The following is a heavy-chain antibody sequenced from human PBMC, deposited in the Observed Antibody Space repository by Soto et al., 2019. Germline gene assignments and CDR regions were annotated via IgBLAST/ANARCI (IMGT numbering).Heavy chain of an antibody. V-gene: IGHV4-34*01. D-gene: IGHD2-2*01. Sequence: PSETLSLTCAVYGGSFSGYYWSWIRQPPGKGLEWIGEINHSGSTNYNPSLKSRVTISVDTSKNQFSLKLSSVTAADTAVYYCASHPYCSSTSCYLRPHTNWFDPWGQGTLVTVSS. CDR1: GGSFSGYY. J-gene: IGHJ5*02. CDR3: ASHPYCSSTSCYLRPHTNWFDP. CDR2: INHSGST.